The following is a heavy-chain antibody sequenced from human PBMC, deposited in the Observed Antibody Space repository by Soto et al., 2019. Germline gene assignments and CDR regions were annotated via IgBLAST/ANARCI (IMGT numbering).Heavy chain of an antibody. Sequence: PGGSLRLSCAASGFTFSSYAMHWVRQAPGKGLEWVAVISYDGSNKYYADSVKGRFTISRDNSKNTLYLQMNSLRAEDTAVYYCARSFWNEEIDYWGQGTLVTVSS. D-gene: IGHD3-3*01. CDR3: ARSFWNEEIDY. J-gene: IGHJ4*02. CDR1: GFTFSSYA. CDR2: ISYDGSNK. V-gene: IGHV3-30-3*01.